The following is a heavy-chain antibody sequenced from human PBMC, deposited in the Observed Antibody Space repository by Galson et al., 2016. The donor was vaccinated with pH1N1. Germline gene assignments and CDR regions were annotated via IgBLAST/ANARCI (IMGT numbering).Heavy chain of an antibody. D-gene: IGHD5-12*01. CDR1: GFTFSTYE. CDR2: ISSSGSAL. CDR3: ARDRGLANPDALDL. V-gene: IGHV3-48*03. J-gene: IGHJ3*01. Sequence: LRLSCAASGFTFSTYEMSWARQAPGKGLEWVAFISSSGSALYYADSVEGRFTISRENARNSLYLQMSSLRVEDSAVYYCARDRGLANPDALDLWGQGTMVTVSS.